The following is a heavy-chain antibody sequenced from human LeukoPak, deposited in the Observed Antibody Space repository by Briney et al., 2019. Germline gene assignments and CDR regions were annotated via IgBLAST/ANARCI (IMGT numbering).Heavy chain of an antibody. Sequence: PSETLSLTCTVSGGSISSGGYYWSWIRQHPGKGLEWIGYIYYSGSTYYNPSLKSRVTISVDTSKNQFSLKLSSVTAADTAVYYCARQISGGKFDYWGQGTLVTVSS. CDR3: ARQISGGKFDY. V-gene: IGHV4-31*03. D-gene: IGHD3-16*01. CDR2: IYYSGST. CDR1: GGSISSGGYY. J-gene: IGHJ4*02.